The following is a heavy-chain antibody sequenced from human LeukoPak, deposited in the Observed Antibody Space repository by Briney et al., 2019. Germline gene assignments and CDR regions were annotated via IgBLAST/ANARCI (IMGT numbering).Heavy chain of an antibody. V-gene: IGHV3-23*01. CDR1: GFTFDDYG. Sequence: PGGSLRLSCAASGFTFDDYGMSWVRQAPGKGLEWVSAISGSGGSTYYADSVKGRFTISRDNSKNTLYLQMNSLRAEDTAVYYCANLGVLWFGEFDYWGQGTLVTVSS. D-gene: IGHD3-10*01. J-gene: IGHJ4*02. CDR2: ISGSGGST. CDR3: ANLGVLWFGEFDY.